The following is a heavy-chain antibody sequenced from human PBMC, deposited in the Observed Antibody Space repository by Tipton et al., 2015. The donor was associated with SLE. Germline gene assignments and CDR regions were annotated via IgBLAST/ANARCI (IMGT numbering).Heavy chain of an antibody. Sequence: TLSLTCAVYGGSFSGYYWSWIRQPPGKGLEWIGEINHSGSTNYNPSLKSRVTISVDTSKNQFSLKLSSVTAADTAVYYCARGEGQWLVYWGQGTLVTASS. D-gene: IGHD6-19*01. CDR3: ARGEGQWLVY. CDR2: INHSGST. V-gene: IGHV4-34*01. CDR1: GGSFSGYY. J-gene: IGHJ4*02.